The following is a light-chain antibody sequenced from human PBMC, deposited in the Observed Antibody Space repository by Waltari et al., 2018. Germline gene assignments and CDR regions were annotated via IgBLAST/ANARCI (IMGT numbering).Light chain of an antibody. Sequence: DIQMTQSPSSLSASVGDRVTITCQASQDIRNYLNLFQQKPGKAPNLLIYDAPNLETGVPSRFSGSGSGTDFTFTISSLQPEEIATYYCQDYDNLPPLTFGGGTKVEIK. J-gene: IGKJ4*01. V-gene: IGKV1-33*01. CDR2: DAP. CDR1: QDIRNY. CDR3: QDYDNLPPLT.